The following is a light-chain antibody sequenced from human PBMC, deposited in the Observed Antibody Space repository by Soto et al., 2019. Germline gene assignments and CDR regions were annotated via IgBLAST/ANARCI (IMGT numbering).Light chain of an antibody. J-gene: IGKJ5*01. V-gene: IGKV1-5*03. CDR1: QTISSW. Sequence: DIQMTQSPSALSASVGDRVTITCRASQTISSWLAWYQQKPGEAPRLLIYQASSLETEVPSRFSGSGSGTEFTLTISSLQPDDFATYYCQQYNSYITFGQGTRLEIK. CDR3: QQYNSYIT. CDR2: QAS.